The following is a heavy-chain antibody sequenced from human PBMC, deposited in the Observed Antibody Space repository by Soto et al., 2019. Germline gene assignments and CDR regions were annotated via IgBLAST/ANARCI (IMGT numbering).Heavy chain of an antibody. CDR1: GGSISTNNW. Sequence: QVQLQESGPGLVEPSGTLSLTCGVSGGSISTNNWWSWVRQSPGRGLEWIGEIYHSGSTNYNPSLKSRVTMSVDKSKHPFSLELTSVTAADTAVYYCAREKGAGTYMGFDCWGQGTLVTVSS. J-gene: IGHJ4*02. D-gene: IGHD3-10*01. CDR3: AREKGAGTYMGFDC. V-gene: IGHV4-4*02. CDR2: IYHSGST.